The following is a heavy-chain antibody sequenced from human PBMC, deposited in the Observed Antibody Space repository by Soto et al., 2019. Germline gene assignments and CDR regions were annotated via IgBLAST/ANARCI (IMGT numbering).Heavy chain of an antibody. CDR2: ITSSGEQT. Sequence: GGSLRLSCAASGFNFRNSPMTWVRQAPGQGLEYVSSITSSGEQTFYADSVKGRFTISRDTSASTAYMELSSLRSEDTAVYYCARDILFDYWGQGTLVTVSS. CDR1: GFNFRNSP. J-gene: IGHJ4*02. CDR3: ARDILFDY. V-gene: IGHV3-23*01. D-gene: IGHD2-15*01.